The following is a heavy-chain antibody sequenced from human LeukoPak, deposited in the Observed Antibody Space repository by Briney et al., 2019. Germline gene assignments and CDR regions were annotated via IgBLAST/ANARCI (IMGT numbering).Heavy chain of an antibody. Sequence: ASVKVSCKASGYTFTSHDINWVRQAPGQGLEWMGWINTNTGNPTYAQGFTGRFVFSLDTSVSTAYLQISSLKAEDTAVYYCARLAAAGPYWGQGTLVTVSS. CDR1: GYTFTSHD. CDR2: INTNTGNP. V-gene: IGHV7-4-1*02. CDR3: ARLAAAGPY. J-gene: IGHJ4*02. D-gene: IGHD6-13*01.